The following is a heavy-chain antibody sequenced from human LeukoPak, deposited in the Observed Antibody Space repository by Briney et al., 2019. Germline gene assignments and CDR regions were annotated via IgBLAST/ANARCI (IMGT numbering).Heavy chain of an antibody. CDR2: IYNGGTT. J-gene: IGHJ4*02. D-gene: IGHD6-6*01. V-gene: IGHV3-66*02. Sequence: GGSLRLSCAASGVTSNYFTWVRQAPGKGLEWVSVIYNGGTTYYADSVKGRFTISRDNSKSTLFVYLQMNSLRTDDTAVYYCAGRREAARSLHYWGQGTLVTVSS. CDR3: AGRREAARSLHY. CDR1: GVTSNY.